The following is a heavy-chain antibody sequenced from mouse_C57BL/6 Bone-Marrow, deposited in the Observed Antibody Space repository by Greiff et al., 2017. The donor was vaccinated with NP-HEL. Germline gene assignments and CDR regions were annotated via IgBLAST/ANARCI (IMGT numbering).Heavy chain of an antibody. CDR2: SRNKANDYTT. J-gene: IGHJ4*01. CDR3: ARDLLSMDY. D-gene: IGHD2-10*01. CDR1: GFTFSDFY. Sequence: EVKVVESGGGLVQSGRSLRLSCATSGFTFSDFYMEWVRQAPGKGLEWIAASRNKANDYTTEYSASVKGRFIVSRDTSQSILYLQMNALRAEDTAIYYCARDLLSMDYWGQGTSVTVSS. V-gene: IGHV7-1*01.